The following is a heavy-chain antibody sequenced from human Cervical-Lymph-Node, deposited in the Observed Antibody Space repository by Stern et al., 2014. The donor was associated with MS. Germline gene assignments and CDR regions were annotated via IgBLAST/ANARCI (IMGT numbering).Heavy chain of an antibody. CDR1: GYTFTSFA. CDR2: INSNTGNP. D-gene: IGHD4-17*01. V-gene: IGHV7-4-1*02. Sequence: VHLVESGSELKKPGASVKVSCEASGYTFTSFAINWVRQAPGQGLEWMGWINSNTGNPTYAQGFTGRFVFSLDTSVSTAYLQISSLKAEDTAVYYCARDPHDYGDRFDYWGQGTLVTVSS. J-gene: IGHJ4*02. CDR3: ARDPHDYGDRFDY.